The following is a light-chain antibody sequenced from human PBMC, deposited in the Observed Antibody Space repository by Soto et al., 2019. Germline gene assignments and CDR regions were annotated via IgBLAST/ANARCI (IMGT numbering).Light chain of an antibody. V-gene: IGLV7-43*01. Sequence: QAVVTQEPSLTVSPGGTVTLTCASTTGAVTSAHHPNWFQQRPGQAPRSLIYSSTNRHFWTPARFSGSLLGGKAALTLSGVQPEDEADYYCLIFYGADLVIFGGWTKLTVL. CDR3: LIFYGADLVI. CDR2: SST. J-gene: IGLJ2*01. CDR1: TGAVTSAHH.